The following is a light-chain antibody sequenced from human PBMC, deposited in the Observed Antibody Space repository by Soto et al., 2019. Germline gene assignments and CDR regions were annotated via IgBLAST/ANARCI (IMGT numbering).Light chain of an antibody. J-gene: IGLJ1*01. CDR2: DVT. Sequence: QSALTQPASVSWSPGQSITISCTGTSSDVGGYIYVSWYQQHPGKAPKLMIYDVTSRPSGVSYRFSGSKSGNTASLTISGLQAEDEADYYCSSYTTSSSYVFGTGTKVTV. CDR3: SSYTTSSSYV. V-gene: IGLV2-14*01. CDR1: SSDVGGYIY.